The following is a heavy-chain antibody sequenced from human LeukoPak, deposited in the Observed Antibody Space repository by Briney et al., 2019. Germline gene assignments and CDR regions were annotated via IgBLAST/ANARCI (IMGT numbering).Heavy chain of an antibody. J-gene: IGHJ4*02. Sequence: GGSLRLSCAASGFTFSTYWMHWVRQAPGKGLVWVSRINTDGSSTTYADSVKGRFTISRDNAKNSLYLQMNSLRAEDTAVYYCARGPHSSSWYVLEVDYWGQGTLVTVSS. CDR2: INTDGSST. V-gene: IGHV3-74*01. CDR1: GFTFSTYW. CDR3: ARGPHSSSWYVLEVDY. D-gene: IGHD6-13*01.